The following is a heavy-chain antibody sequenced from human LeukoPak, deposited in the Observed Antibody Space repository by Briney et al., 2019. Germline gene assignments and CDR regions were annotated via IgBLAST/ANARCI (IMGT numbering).Heavy chain of an antibody. CDR2: IYTTGST. J-gene: IGHJ4*02. D-gene: IGHD2-2*02. CDR3: ARCTSTSCYNFDY. V-gene: IGHV4-61*09. Sequence: SETLSLTCTVSGGSINSGSYYWNWIRQSAGKGLEWIGHIYTTGSTNYSPSLRSRVTISLDTSKNQFSLKLNFVTAADTAVYYCARCTSTSCYNFDYWGQGTLVTVSS. CDR1: GGSINSGSYY.